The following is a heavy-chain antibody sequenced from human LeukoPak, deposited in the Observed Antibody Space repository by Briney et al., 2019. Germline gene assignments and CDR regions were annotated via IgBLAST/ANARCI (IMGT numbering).Heavy chain of an antibody. V-gene: IGHV3-48*01. Sequence: PGGSLRLSCAASGFTFSSYSMNWVRQAPGKGLEWVSYISSSSSTIYYADSVKGRFTISRDSAKNSLYLQMNSLRAEDTAMYYCAKDVGGRVVTTLAFDIWGQGTMVTVSS. CDR2: ISSSSSTI. J-gene: IGHJ3*02. CDR3: AKDVGGRVVTTLAFDI. CDR1: GFTFSSYS. D-gene: IGHD2-21*02.